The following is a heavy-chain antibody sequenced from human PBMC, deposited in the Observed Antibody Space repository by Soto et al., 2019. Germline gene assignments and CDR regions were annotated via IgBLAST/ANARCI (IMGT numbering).Heavy chain of an antibody. D-gene: IGHD6-6*01. V-gene: IGHV1-8*01. CDR2: MNPNSGNT. J-gene: IGHJ6*03. CDR3: GIAARPNYYYYYLDV. Sequence: VKVSCKASGYTFTSYDINWVRQATGQGLEWMGWMNPNSGNTGYAQKFQGRVTMTRNTSISTAYMELSSLRSEDTAVYYCGIAARPNYYYYYLDVWGKGTTVPVSS. CDR1: GYTFTSYD.